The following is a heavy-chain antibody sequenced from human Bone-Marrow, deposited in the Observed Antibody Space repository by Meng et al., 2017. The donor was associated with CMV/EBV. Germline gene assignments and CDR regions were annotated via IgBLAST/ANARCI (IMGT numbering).Heavy chain of an antibody. Sequence: GESLKIPCAGSGFTFRDYYMSWIRQAPVKGLEWVSYISSSCSTIYYADRVKGRFTISSDNAKNSLYLQMNSLSAEDTAVYYCANEINLAAAWEDYFDDWGQGTLVTVSS. V-gene: IGHV3-11*04. CDR3: ANEINLAAAWEDYFDD. CDR1: GFTFRDYY. J-gene: IGHJ4*02. CDR2: ISSSCSTI. D-gene: IGHD6-13*01.